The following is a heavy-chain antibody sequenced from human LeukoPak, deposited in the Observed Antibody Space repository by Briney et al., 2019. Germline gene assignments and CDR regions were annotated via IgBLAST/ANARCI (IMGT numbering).Heavy chain of an antibody. V-gene: IGHV1-2*02. CDR1: GYTFTGYY. CDR3: ARREVATINYFDF. D-gene: IGHD5-24*01. Sequence: ASVKVSCKASGYTFTGYYIHWVRQAPGQGLEWMGWINPGTSGTIYSQKFQGRVTMTRDTSISTAYMELSSLISDDTAVYYCARREVATINYFDFWGQGTLVIVSS. CDR2: INPGTSGT. J-gene: IGHJ4*02.